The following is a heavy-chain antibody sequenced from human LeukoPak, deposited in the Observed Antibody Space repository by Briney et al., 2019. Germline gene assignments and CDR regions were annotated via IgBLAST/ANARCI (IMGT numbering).Heavy chain of an antibody. D-gene: IGHD2-8*01. CDR3: AKTIVLMIYSTPAACDI. Sequence: HPGGSLRLSCAASGFTFSTYAMSWVRQAPGRGLEWVSAISGSGDGGSGGITYYADSVKGRFTISRDNSKNTLYLQMNSLRTEDTALYYCAKTIVLMIYSTPAACDIWGQGTMVTVSS. CDR2: ISGSGDGGSGGIT. CDR1: GFTFSTYA. V-gene: IGHV3-23*01. J-gene: IGHJ3*02.